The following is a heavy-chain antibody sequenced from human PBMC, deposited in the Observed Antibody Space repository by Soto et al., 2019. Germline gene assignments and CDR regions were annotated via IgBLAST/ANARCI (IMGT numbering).Heavy chain of an antibody. CDR1: GFTFSDYY. CDR2: ISSSGGST. D-gene: IGHD2-21*01. Sequence: QVQLVESGGGLVKPGGSLRLSCAASGFTFSDYYMSWIRQAPGKGLEWVSYISSSGGSTYYADSVKGRFTISRDNSKNTLYLQMNSLRAEDTAVYYCAKDGLSSYSFDYWGQGTLVTVSS. CDR3: AKDGLSSYSFDY. J-gene: IGHJ4*02. V-gene: IGHV3-11*01.